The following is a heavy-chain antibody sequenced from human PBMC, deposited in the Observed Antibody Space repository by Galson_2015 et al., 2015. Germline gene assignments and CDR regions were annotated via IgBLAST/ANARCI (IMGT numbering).Heavy chain of an antibody. J-gene: IGHJ4*02. CDR1: GFTVNGHY. CDR2: IYSDERI. CDR3: ARGPRWLGEFLDF. V-gene: IGHV3-66*02. D-gene: IGHD3-10*01. Sequence: SLRLSCAASGFTVNGHYMNWVRQAPGKGLEWVSVIYSDERIYYADSVKGRFTISRDNSKTTLFLQMNSLRAEDTAVYYCARGPRWLGEFLDFWGQGTLVTVSS.